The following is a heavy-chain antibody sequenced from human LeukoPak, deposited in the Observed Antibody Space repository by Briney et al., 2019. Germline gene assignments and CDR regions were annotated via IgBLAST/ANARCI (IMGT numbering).Heavy chain of an antibody. Sequence: SAPTLVEPTQTLTLTCTFSGFSLNTRAVGVGWSRQPPGKALEWLAVVYGDDYKRYNPSLESKLPITKDSFNNEVLLTVTNMDPVDTATYFCVHRGGRDGYNFNYWGQGTLVTVSS. CDR3: VHRGGRDGYNFNY. CDR2: VYGDDYK. D-gene: IGHD5-24*01. V-gene: IGHV2-5*02. CDR1: GFSLNTRAVG. J-gene: IGHJ4*02.